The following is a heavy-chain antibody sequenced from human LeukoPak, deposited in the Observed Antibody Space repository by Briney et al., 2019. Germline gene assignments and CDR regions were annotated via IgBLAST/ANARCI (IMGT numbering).Heavy chain of an antibody. D-gene: IGHD6-13*01. CDR1: GYSISSGHY. CDR3: ARLSSSWYQDWYFDL. Sequence: SETLSLTCTVSGYSISSGHYWGWIRQPPGKGLEWIGSIYHSGSTYYNPSLKSRVTISVDTSKNQFSLRLSSVTAADTAVYYCARLSSSWYQDWYFDLWGRGTLVTVSS. V-gene: IGHV4-38-2*02. CDR2: IYHSGST. J-gene: IGHJ2*01.